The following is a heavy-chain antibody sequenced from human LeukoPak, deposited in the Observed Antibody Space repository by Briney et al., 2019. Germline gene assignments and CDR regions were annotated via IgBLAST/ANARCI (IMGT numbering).Heavy chain of an antibody. J-gene: IGHJ4*02. CDR3: ARSDGYCSSTSCQNIDY. CDR1: GYTFTGYY. D-gene: IGHD2-2*03. V-gene: IGHV1-2*02. Sequence: ASVKVSCKASGYTFTGYYMHWVRQAPGQGLEWMGWINPNSGGTNYAQKFQGRVTMTRDTSISTAYMELSSLRSDDTAVYYCARSDGYCSSTSCQNIDYWGQGTLVTVSS. CDR2: INPNSGGT.